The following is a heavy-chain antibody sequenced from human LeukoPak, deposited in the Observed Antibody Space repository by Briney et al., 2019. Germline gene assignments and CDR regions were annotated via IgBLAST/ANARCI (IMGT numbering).Heavy chain of an antibody. CDR3: ATRGAPGYYYGMDV. V-gene: IGHV3-66*01. D-gene: IGHD1-26*01. CDR2: MSSGGTT. CDR1: GFTVGSNY. J-gene: IGHJ6*02. Sequence: GGSLRLSCAASGFTVGSNYMSWVRLAPGKGLEWVSIMSSGGTTSYADSVKGRFTISRDNSRNTLYLQMNSLRAEDTGVYYCATRGAPGYYYGMDVWGQGTTVTVFS.